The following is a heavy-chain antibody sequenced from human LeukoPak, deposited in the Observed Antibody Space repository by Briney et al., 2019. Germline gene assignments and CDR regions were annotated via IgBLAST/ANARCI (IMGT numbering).Heavy chain of an antibody. CDR1: GYTFTSYG. D-gene: IGHD1-26*01. J-gene: IGHJ4*02. V-gene: IGHV1-18*01. CDR3: ARDLGSIVGAFDY. CDR2: ISGYNDNT. Sequence: EASVKVSCKASGYTFTSYGISWVRQAPGQGLEWMGWISGYNDNTNYAQSLQGRVTMTTDTSTTTGYMELRSLRFDDTAVYYCARDLGSIVGAFDYWGQGTLVTVSS.